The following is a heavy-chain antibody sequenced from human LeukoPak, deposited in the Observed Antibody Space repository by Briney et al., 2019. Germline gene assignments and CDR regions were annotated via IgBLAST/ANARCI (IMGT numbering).Heavy chain of an antibody. D-gene: IGHD3-16*01. CDR3: ARHAVLNWFDP. V-gene: IGHV4-39*01. J-gene: IGHJ5*02. CDR1: GGSISSSSYY. CDR2: IYYSGST. Sequence: NPSQTLSLTCPVSGGSISSSSYYWGWLRQPPGKGLEWIGRIYYSGSTYYNPSLNRRSTISVDTSNNKFSLTLSSVTAADTAVYYCARHAVLNWFDPWGQGTLVTVSS.